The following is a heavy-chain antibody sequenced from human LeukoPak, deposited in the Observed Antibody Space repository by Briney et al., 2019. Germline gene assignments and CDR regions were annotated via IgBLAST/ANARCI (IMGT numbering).Heavy chain of an antibody. D-gene: IGHD1-26*01. CDR3: ARDPYTGGYGDYYYYYMDL. V-gene: IGHV3-21*01. J-gene: IGHJ6*03. CDR2: ITSSSSYI. Sequence: GGSLRLSCAASGFTFSTYNMNWVRQAPGRGLEWVSSITSSSSYIYYADSVKGRFTISRDNAKNSLYLQMNSLRAEDTAVYYCARDPYTGGYGDYYYYYMDLWGQGTTVTISS. CDR1: GFTFSTYN.